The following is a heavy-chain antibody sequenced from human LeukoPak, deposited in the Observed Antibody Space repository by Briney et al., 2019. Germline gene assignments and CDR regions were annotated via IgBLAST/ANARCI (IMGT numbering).Heavy chain of an antibody. CDR1: GFTFSAFN. CDR2: ISSSSRHI. Sequence: GGSLRLSCAASGFTFSAFNMNWVRLAPGRGLEWVSSISSSSRHIYYADSLKGRFTVSRDNAKNSLYLQINSLRAEDTAVYFCARDPGLFYFDYWGQGTLVTVSS. J-gene: IGHJ4*02. D-gene: IGHD3-16*01. CDR3: ARDPGLFYFDY. V-gene: IGHV3-21*01.